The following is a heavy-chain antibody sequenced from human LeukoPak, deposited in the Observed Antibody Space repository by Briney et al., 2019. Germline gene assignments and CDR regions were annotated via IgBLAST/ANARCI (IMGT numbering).Heavy chain of an antibody. CDR1: GDSVTSNSAG. D-gene: IGHD2-2*02. J-gene: IGHJ4*02. CDR2: TYYRSKWYN. V-gene: IGHV6-1*01. CDR3: ARSYIYSFDY. Sequence: SQTLSLTCVISGDSVTSNSAGWHWIRQSPSRGLEWLGKTYYRSKWYNDYAVSVKTRISIKPDTTKSQFSLQLNSVTPEDTAVYCCARSYIYSFDYWGQGTLVTVPS.